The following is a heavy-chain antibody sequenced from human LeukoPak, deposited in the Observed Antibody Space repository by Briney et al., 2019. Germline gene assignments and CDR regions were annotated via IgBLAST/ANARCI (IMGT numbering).Heavy chain of an antibody. D-gene: IGHD2-21*02. V-gene: IGHV4-34*01. J-gene: IGHJ5*02. CDR2: INHSGST. CDR1: GGSFSGYY. Sequence: SETLSLTCAVYGGSFSGYYWSWIRQPPGKGLEWIGEINHSGSTNYNPSLKSRVTISVGTFKNQFSLKLSSVTAADTAVYYCARRLSPFDPWGQGTLVTVSS. CDR3: ARRLSPFDP.